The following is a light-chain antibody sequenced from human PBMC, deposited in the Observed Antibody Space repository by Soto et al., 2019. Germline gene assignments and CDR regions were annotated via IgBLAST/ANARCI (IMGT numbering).Light chain of an antibody. Sequence: EIVLTLSPATLSSFPGDRVTLSGRASQSVSSYLAWYQQKPGQPPRLFIYDASSLQSGVPSSFSGSGCGTDFTLTISSLQHEDFATHYCQQSYSTATWTFGQGTKVDIK. V-gene: IGKV3-11*01. CDR2: DAS. CDR1: QSVSSY. CDR3: QQSYSTATWT. J-gene: IGKJ1*01.